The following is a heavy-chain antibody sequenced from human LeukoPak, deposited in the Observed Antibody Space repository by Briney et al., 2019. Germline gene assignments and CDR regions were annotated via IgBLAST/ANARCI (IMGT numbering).Heavy chain of an antibody. CDR1: GSTFSSNW. Sequence: GGSLRLSGAAPGSTFSSNWMSWVGQAQGKGRKGVANINQEGSEKYYVGSVKGRFTISRDNAKNSLYLQMNNLRAEDTAVYYCARGSSSWYHVLDWFDPWGQGTLVTVSS. CDR2: INQEGSEK. D-gene: IGHD6-13*01. J-gene: IGHJ5*02. CDR3: ARGSSSWYHVLDWFDP. V-gene: IGHV3-7*03.